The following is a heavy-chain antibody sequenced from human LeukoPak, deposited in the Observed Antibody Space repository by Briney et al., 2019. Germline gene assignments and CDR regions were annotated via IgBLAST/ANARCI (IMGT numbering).Heavy chain of an antibody. J-gene: IGHJ6*03. V-gene: IGHV4-59*12. Sequence: SETLSLTCTVSGGSISSYYWSWIRQPPGKGLEWIGYIYYSGSTNYNPSLKSRVTISVDTSKNQFSLKLSSVTAADTAVYYCARVVAAAGVSAYYYYYMDVWGKGTTVTISS. CDR3: ARVVAAAGVSAYYYYYMDV. D-gene: IGHD6-13*01. CDR1: GGSISSYY. CDR2: IYYSGST.